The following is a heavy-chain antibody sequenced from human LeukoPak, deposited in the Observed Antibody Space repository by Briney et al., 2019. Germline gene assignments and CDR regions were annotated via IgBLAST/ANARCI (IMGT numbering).Heavy chain of an antibody. CDR3: ARVGYDYGGNPDYYYYGMDV. Sequence: SETLSLTCTVSGGSISSYYWGWIRQPPGKGLEWIGYIYYSGSTNYNPSLKSRVTISVDTSKNQFSLKLSSVTAADTAVYYCARVGYDYGGNPDYYYYGMDVWGQGTTVTVSS. V-gene: IGHV4-59*01. D-gene: IGHD4-23*01. J-gene: IGHJ6*02. CDR2: IYYSGST. CDR1: GGSISSYY.